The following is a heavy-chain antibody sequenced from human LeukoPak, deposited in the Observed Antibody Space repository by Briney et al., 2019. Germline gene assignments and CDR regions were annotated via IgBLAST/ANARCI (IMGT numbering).Heavy chain of an antibody. CDR2: INPNSGGT. Sequence: ASVKVSCKASGYTFTGYYMHWVRQAPGQGLEWMGWINPNSGGTNYAQKFQGRVTMTRDTSISTAYMELSRLRSDDTAVYYCARTETYYYGSGSAYTHFDYWGQGTLVTVSS. J-gene: IGHJ4*02. V-gene: IGHV1-2*02. D-gene: IGHD3-10*01. CDR1: GYTFTGYY. CDR3: ARTETYYYGSGSAYTHFDY.